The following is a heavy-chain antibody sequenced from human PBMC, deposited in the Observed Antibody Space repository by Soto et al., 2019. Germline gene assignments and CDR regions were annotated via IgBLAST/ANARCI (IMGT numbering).Heavy chain of an antibody. CDR2: ISGSGGST. J-gene: IGHJ4*02. Sequence: GGSLRLSCAASGFTFSSYAMSWVRQAPGKGLEWVSAISGSGGSTYYADSVKGRSTISRDNSKNTLYLQMNSLRAEDTAVYYCAKLPRIAAAGHPLDYWGQGTLVTVSS. V-gene: IGHV3-23*01. CDR1: GFTFSSYA. D-gene: IGHD6-13*01. CDR3: AKLPRIAAAGHPLDY.